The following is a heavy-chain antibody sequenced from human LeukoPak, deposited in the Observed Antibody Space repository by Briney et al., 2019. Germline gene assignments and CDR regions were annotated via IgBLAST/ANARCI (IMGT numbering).Heavy chain of an antibody. Sequence: GGSLRLSCAASGFTFSSYGMHWVRQAPGKGLEWVAVIWYDGSNKYYADSVKGRFTISRDNAKNSLYLQMNSLRAEDTAVYYCARDGSQAWLFDFDYWGQGTLVTVSS. V-gene: IGHV3-33*01. J-gene: IGHJ4*02. D-gene: IGHD3-22*01. CDR3: ARDGSQAWLFDFDY. CDR1: GFTFSSYG. CDR2: IWYDGSNK.